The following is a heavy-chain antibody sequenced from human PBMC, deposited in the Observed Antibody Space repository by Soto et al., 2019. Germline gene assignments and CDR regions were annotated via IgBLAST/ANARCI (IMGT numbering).Heavy chain of an antibody. V-gene: IGHV4-30-4*01. J-gene: IGHJ4*02. CDR2: IYYSGST. D-gene: IGHD2-21*02. Sequence: PSETLSLTCTVSGGSISSGDYYWSWIRQPPGKGLEWIGYIYYSGSTYYNPSLKSRVTISVDTSKNQFSLKLSSVTAADTAVYYCASSNLAYCGGDCYADWGQGTLVTVS. CDR1: GGSISSGDYY. CDR3: ASSNLAYCGGDCYAD.